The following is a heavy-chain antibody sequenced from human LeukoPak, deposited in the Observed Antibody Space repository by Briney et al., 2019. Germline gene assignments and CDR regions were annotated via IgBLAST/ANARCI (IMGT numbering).Heavy chain of an antibody. CDR1: GGSFSDYY. Sequence: SETLSLTCTVYGGSFSDYYWTWIRQPPGKGLEWIGEINHSGSTTNYNPSLKNRVTISVDMSKNQFSLRRISVTGADAAVYYCARRRWGYGSGSYDYWGQGTLVTVSS. D-gene: IGHD3-10*01. J-gene: IGHJ4*02. CDR3: ARRRWGYGSGSYDY. V-gene: IGHV4-34*01. CDR2: INHSGSTT.